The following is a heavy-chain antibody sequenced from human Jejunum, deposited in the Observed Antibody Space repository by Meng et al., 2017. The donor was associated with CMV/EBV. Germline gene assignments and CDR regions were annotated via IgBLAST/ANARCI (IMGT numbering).Heavy chain of an antibody. J-gene: IGHJ4*02. V-gene: IGHV1-69*12. CDR2: IIPFIGTT. D-gene: IGHD2-21*02. CDR3: ARVICGGDCYLDN. CDR1: GGTFSTDG. Sequence: VQLVLFGAEVKKPGSSVKVSCKASGGTFSTDGISWVRQAPGQGLEWMGGIIPFIGTTDYAQKFQGRVTITADQSARTVYMEVRSLKSEDTGVYYCARVICGGDCYLDNWGQGTLVTVSS.